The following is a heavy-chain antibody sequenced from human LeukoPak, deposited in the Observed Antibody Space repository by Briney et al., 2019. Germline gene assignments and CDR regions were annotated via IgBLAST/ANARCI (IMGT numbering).Heavy chain of an antibody. CDR1: GGSISSSSYY. V-gene: IGHV4-39*07. CDR3: ARDLIAIAVAGVPFDY. CDR2: IYYSGST. D-gene: IGHD6-19*01. J-gene: IGHJ4*02. Sequence: PSETLSLTCTVSGGSISSSSYYWGWIRQPPGKGLEWIGSIYYSGSTYYNPSLKSRVTISVDTSKNQFSLKLSSVTAADTAVYYCARDLIAIAVAGVPFDYWGQGTLVTVSS.